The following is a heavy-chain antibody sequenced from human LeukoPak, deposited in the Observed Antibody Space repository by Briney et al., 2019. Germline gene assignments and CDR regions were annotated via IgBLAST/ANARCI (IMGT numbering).Heavy chain of an antibody. V-gene: IGHV3-21*01. D-gene: IGHD3-10*01. J-gene: IGHJ4*02. Sequence: GGSLRLSCAASGFTFSSYSMNWVRQAPGKGLEWVSSISSSSSYIYYADSVKGRFTISRDNAKDSLYLQMNSLRAEDTAVYYCASPLRGYYYGSGSYWWGIDYWGQGTLVTVSS. CDR3: ASPLRGYYYGSGSYWWGIDY. CDR2: ISSSSSYI. CDR1: GFTFSSYS.